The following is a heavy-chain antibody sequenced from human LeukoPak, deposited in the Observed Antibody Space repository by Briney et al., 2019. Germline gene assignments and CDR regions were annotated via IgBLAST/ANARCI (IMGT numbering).Heavy chain of an antibody. J-gene: IGHJ4*02. Sequence: GGSLRLSCAASRFTFSSYAMSWVRQAPGKGLEWVSAISGSGGSTYYADSVKGRFTISRDNSKNTLYLQMNSLRAEDTAVYYCATTYTTLLNDYDILTGFFDYWGQETLVTVSS. CDR2: ISGSGGST. CDR1: RFTFSSYA. D-gene: IGHD3-9*01. V-gene: IGHV3-23*01. CDR3: ATTYTTLLNDYDILTGFFDY.